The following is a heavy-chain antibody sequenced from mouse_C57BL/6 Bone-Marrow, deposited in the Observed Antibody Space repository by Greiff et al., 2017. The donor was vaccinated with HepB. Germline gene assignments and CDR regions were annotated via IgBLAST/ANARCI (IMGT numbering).Heavy chain of an antibody. CDR3: ARNCRYGSSYPDWYFDV. D-gene: IGHD1-1*01. CDR2: IWSGGST. J-gene: IGHJ1*03. Sequence: QVQLQQSGPGLVQPSQSLSITCTVSGFSLTSYGVHWVRQSPGKGLEWLGVIWSGGSTDYNAAFISRLSISKDNSKSQVFFKMNSLQAEDTAIYYCARNCRYGSSYPDWYFDVWGTGTTVTVSS. CDR1: GFSLTSYG. V-gene: IGHV2-2*01.